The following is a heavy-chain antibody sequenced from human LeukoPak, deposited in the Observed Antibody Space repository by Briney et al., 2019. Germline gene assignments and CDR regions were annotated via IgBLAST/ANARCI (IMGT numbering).Heavy chain of an antibody. V-gene: IGHV3-21*01. CDR3: ARNSGSYQDYFDY. CDR1: GFTFSSYS. Sequence: PGGSPRLSCAASGFTFSSYSMNWVRQAPGKGLEWVSSISSSSSYIYYADSVKGRFTISRDNAKNSLYLQMNSLRAEDTAVYYCARNSGSYQDYFDYWGQGTLVTVSS. J-gene: IGHJ4*02. D-gene: IGHD1-26*01. CDR2: ISSSSSYI.